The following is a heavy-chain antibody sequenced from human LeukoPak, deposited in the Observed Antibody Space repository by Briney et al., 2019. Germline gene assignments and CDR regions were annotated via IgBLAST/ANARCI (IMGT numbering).Heavy chain of an antibody. D-gene: IGHD1-1*01. Sequence: SETLSLTCTVSGGSISSYYWTWIRQPPGKGLEWLGYVYYSGRTNYNPSLKSRVTISVDTSNNQFSLKLSSVTAADTAVYFCARHSNNSYFDYWGQGTLVTVSS. CDR1: GGSISSYY. V-gene: IGHV4-59*08. J-gene: IGHJ4*02. CDR3: ARHSNNSYFDY. CDR2: VYYSGRT.